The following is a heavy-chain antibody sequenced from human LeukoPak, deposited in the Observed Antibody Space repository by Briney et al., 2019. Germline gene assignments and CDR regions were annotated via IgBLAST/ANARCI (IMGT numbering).Heavy chain of an antibody. CDR3: ANLDPGYYFDY. CDR1: GFTFSSYG. Sequence: GGSLRLSCAASGFTFSSYGMHWVRQAPGKGLEWVAVISYDGSNKYYADSVKGRFTISRDNSKNTLYLQMNSLRAEDTAVYYCANLDPGYYFDYWGQGTLVTVSS. CDR2: ISYDGSNK. D-gene: IGHD2-2*03. V-gene: IGHV3-30*18. J-gene: IGHJ4*02.